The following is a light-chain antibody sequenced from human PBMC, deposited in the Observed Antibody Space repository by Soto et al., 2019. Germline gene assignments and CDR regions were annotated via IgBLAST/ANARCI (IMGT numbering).Light chain of an antibody. CDR3: SSYTSSSTS. Sequence: QSALTQPASVSGSPGQSITISCTGTSSDVGGYNYVSWYQQHPGKAPKLMIYDVSNRPSGVSNRFSGSNSGNTASLTISGLQAEDEADYYCSSYTSSSTSFGGGTKLTVL. CDR2: DVS. CDR1: SSDVGGYNY. V-gene: IGLV2-14*01. J-gene: IGLJ2*01.